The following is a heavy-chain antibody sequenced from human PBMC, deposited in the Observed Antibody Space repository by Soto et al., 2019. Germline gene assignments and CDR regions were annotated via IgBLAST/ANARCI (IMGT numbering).Heavy chain of an antibody. CDR3: ARRTAGYECDY. V-gene: IGHV4-59*08. D-gene: IGHD5-12*01. J-gene: IGHJ4*02. CDR2: IYYIGTT. Sequence: QVQLQESGPGLVKPSETLSLTCTVSGGSISGYYWSWIRQSPGKGLEWIGFIYYIGTTSYNPSLKSRVTISIDTSKNQFSLKLTSVTAADTAFYYCARRTAGYECDYWGQGTLVTVSS. CDR1: GGSISGYY.